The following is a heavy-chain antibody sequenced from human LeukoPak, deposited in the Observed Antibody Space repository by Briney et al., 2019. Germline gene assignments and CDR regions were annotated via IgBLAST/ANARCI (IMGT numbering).Heavy chain of an antibody. D-gene: IGHD2-15*01. CDR1: GGSISSYY. CDR3: ARQGGGGYCSGGSCLDAFDI. J-gene: IGHJ3*02. V-gene: IGHV4-59*08. CDR2: IYYSGST. Sequence: SETLSLTCTVSGGSISSYYWSWSRQPPGKGLEWIGYIYYSGSTNYNPSLKSRVTISVDTSKNQFSLKLSSVTAADTAVYYCARQGGGGYCSGGSCLDAFDIWGQGTMVTVSS.